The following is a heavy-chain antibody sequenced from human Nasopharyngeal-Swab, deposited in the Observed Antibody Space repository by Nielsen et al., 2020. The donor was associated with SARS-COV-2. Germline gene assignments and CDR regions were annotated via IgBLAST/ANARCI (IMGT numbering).Heavy chain of an antibody. CDR1: GFSLSTSGVG. V-gene: IGHV2-5*02. CDR2: IYWDDDK. J-gene: IGHJ4*02. D-gene: IGHD5-18*01. CDR3: AHTRYIRLLGY. Sequence: SGPTLVKPTQTLTLTCTFSGFSLSTSGVGVGWIRQPPGKALEWLALIYWDDDKRYRPSLKSRLTITKDTSKNQVVLTMTNMDPVDTTTYYCAHTRYIRLLGYWGQGTLVTVSS.